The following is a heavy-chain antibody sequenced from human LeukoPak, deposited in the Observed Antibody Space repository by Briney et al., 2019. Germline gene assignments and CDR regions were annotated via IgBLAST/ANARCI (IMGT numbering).Heavy chain of an antibody. CDR2: IMIGGDGR. V-gene: IGHV3-23*01. J-gene: IGHJ4*02. CDR3: VRAAPRDCSPASCSLFDT. Sequence: GGSLRLSCAGSGFTFNNYAMSWVRRAPRKGLEWVSTIMIGGDGRHYADSVKGRFTISRDRSESTLYLQMNGLRADDTAVYYCVRAAPRDCSPASCSLFDTWGQGTLVTVSS. D-gene: IGHD2-2*01. CDR1: GFTFNNYA.